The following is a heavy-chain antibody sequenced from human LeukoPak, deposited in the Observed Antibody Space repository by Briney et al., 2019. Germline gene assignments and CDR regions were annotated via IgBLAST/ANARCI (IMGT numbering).Heavy chain of an antibody. D-gene: IGHD2-2*01. J-gene: IGHJ5*02. CDR3: AKGRDKYQLLSKNWFDP. CDR2: ISWNSGSI. CDR1: GFTFDDYA. Sequence: HPGRSLRLSCAAPGFTFDDYAMHWVRQAPGKGLEWVSGISWNSGSIGYADSVKGRFTISRDNAKNSLYLQMNSLRAEDTALYYCAKGRDKYQLLSKNWFDPWGQGTLVTVSS. V-gene: IGHV3-9*01.